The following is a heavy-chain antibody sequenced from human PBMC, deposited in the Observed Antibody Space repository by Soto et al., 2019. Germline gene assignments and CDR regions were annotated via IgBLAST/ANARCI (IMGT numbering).Heavy chain of an antibody. J-gene: IGHJ3*02. CDR3: ARGWSGKDAFDI. CDR1: GGSISSYY. V-gene: IGHV4-59*01. D-gene: IGHD3-3*01. CDR2: IYYSGST. Sequence: SKTLSLTCTVSGGSISSYYWSWIRQPPGKGLEWIGYIYYSGSTNYNPSLKSRVTISVDTSKNQFSLKLSSVTAADTAVYYCARGWSGKDAFDIWGQGTMVTVSS.